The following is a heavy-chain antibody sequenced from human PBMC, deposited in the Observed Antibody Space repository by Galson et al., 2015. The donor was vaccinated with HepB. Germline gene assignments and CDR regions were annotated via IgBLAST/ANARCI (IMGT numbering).Heavy chain of an antibody. J-gene: IGHJ4*02. D-gene: IGHD3-16*01. CDR2: MNPNSGNT. CDR1: GYTFTSYD. V-gene: IGHV1-8*01. Sequence: SVKVSCKASGYTFTSYDINWVRQATGQGLEWMGWMNPNSGNTGYAQKFQGRVTITADTSTDTGYMELSSLRSEDTAVYYCATEEGGAAFDYWGQGTLVTVSS. CDR3: ATEEGGAAFDY.